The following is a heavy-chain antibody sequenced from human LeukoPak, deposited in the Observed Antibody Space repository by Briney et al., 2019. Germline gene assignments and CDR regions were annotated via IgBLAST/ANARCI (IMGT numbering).Heavy chain of an antibody. D-gene: IGHD1-26*01. J-gene: IGHJ4*02. CDR3: AEVTNGGGIVGATDY. V-gene: IGHV3-9*01. CDR2: ISWNSGSI. Sequence: GGSLRLSCAASGFTFDDYAMHWVRQAPGKGLEWVSGISWNSGSIGYADSVKGRFTISRDNAKNSLYLQMNSLRAEDTALYYCAEVTNGGGIVGATDYWGQGTLVTVSS. CDR1: GFTFDDYA.